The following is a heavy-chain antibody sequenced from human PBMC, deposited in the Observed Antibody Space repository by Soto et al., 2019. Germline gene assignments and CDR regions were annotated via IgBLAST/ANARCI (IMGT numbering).Heavy chain of an antibody. CDR3: AKFFVGTWGSSGWPWYFDS. D-gene: IGHD6-25*01. J-gene: IGHJ4*02. CDR1: GFTFSNYA. CDR2: TSGSGSTT. V-gene: IGHV3-23*01. Sequence: GGSLRLSCAASGFTFSNYAMSWVRQAPGKGLEWVSATSGSGSTTYSGDSVRGRFIISRDNSKNTLYLQMNSLRAEDTAVYYCAKFFVGTWGSSGWPWYFDSWGQGTLVTVSS.